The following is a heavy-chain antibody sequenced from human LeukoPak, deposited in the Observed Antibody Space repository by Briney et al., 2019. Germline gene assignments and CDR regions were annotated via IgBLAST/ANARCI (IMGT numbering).Heavy chain of an antibody. V-gene: IGHV3-9*01. CDR1: GFTFHDTA. CDR3: VKDRSRGPRNVADILDY. Sequence: PGGSLRLSCAASGFTFHDTAMHWVRQPPGKDLEWVSGICWKSGIIGYADSVKGRFTISRDNAKSSLYLQMNRLRAEDTALYYCVKDRSRGPRNVADILDYWGQGALVTVSS. CDR2: ICWKSGII. D-gene: IGHD3-10*01. J-gene: IGHJ4*02.